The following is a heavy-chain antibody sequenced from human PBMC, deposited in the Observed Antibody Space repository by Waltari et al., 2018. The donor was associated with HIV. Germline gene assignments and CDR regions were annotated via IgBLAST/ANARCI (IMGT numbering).Heavy chain of an antibody. D-gene: IGHD6-13*01. Sequence: QVQLVESGGGVVQPGRSLRLSCATSGFTLSSYGIHWVRQAPGKGLEWVTVIWYDGSKKYYADSVKGRFTISRDNSKNTLYLQMNSLRIEDTAVYYCARKYSSSWGAPFDYWRQGTLVTVSS. CDR3: ARKYSSSWGAPFDY. CDR2: IWYDGSKK. CDR1: GFTLSSYG. J-gene: IGHJ4*02. V-gene: IGHV3-33*01.